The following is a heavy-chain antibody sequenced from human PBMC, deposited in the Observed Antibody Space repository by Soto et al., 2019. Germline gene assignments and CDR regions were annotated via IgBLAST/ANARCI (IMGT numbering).Heavy chain of an antibody. D-gene: IGHD4-17*01. Sequence: ASVKVSCKASGYTFTSYAMHWVRQAPGQRLEWMGWINAGNGNTKYSQKFQGRVTITRDTSASTAYMELSSLRSEDTAVYYCARGFRDYGDYVAHYWGQGTLVTVSS. CDR3: ARGFRDYGDYVAHY. CDR1: GYTFTSYA. CDR2: INAGNGNT. J-gene: IGHJ4*02. V-gene: IGHV1-3*01.